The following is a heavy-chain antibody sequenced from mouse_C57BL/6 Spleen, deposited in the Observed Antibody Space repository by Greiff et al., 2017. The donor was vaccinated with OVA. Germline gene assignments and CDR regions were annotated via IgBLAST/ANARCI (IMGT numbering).Heavy chain of an antibody. CDR2: IHPNSGST. CDR1: GYTFTSYW. D-gene: IGHD1-1*01. CDR3: ARYGITTVEYYYAMDY. V-gene: IGHV1-64*01. Sequence: QVQLQQPGAELVKPGASVKLSCKASGYTFTSYWMHWVKQRPGPGLEWIGMIHPNSGSTNYNEKFKSKATLTVDKSSSTAYMQLSSLTSEDSAVYYCARYGITTVEYYYAMDYWGQGTSVTVSS. J-gene: IGHJ4*01.